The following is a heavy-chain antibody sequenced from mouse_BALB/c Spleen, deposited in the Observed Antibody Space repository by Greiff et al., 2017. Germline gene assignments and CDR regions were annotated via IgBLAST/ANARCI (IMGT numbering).Heavy chain of an antibody. CDR3: VREGYDGYPFAY. Sequence: TGGGLVQPKGSLKLSCAASGFTFNTNAMNWVRQAPGKGLEWVARIRSKSNNYATYYADSVKDRFTISRDDSQSMLYLQMNNLKTEDTAMYYCVREGYDGYPFAYWGQGTLVTVSA. CDR2: IRSKSNNYAT. D-gene: IGHD2-3*01. V-gene: IGHV10S3*01. J-gene: IGHJ3*01. CDR1: GFTFNTNA.